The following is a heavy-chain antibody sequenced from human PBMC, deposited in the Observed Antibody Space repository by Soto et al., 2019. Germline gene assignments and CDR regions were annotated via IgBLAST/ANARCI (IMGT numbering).Heavy chain of an antibody. Sequence: EVQLVQSGGGLVLPGRSLRLACVASGFRFDDFAMHWVRQVPGKGLEWVSGINWNSDSVDYADSVKGRFTISRDNAKKSLCLQMNSLRLEYTALYYCAKDREYGDFLDAFGIWGQGTMVTVSS. CDR3: AKDREYGDFLDAFGI. CDR2: INWNSDSV. J-gene: IGHJ3*02. CDR1: GFRFDDFA. V-gene: IGHV3-9*01. D-gene: IGHD4-17*01.